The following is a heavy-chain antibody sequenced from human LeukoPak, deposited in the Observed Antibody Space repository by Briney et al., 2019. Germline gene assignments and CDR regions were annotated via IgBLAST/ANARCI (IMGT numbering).Heavy chain of an antibody. CDR2: INWNGGST. CDR3: AREYDFRSGYFPYYYYYYMDV. V-gene: IGHV3-20*01. J-gene: IGHJ6*03. D-gene: IGHD3-3*01. CDR1: GFTFDDYG. Sequence: GGSLRLSCAASGFTFDDYGMSWVRQAPGKGLEWVSGINWNGGSTGYADSVKGRFTISRDNAKNSLYLQMNSLRAEDTALYHCAREYDFRSGYFPYYYYYYMDVWGKGTTVTVSS.